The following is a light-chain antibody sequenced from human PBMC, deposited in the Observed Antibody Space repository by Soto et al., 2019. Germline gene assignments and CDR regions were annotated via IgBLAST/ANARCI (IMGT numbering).Light chain of an antibody. V-gene: IGLV2-14*01. J-gene: IGLJ1*01. CDR2: DVS. Sequence: QSALTQPASVSGSPGQSITISCTGTTSDIGRYNYVSWYQQYPGKTPKLMIYDVSNRPSGVSNGFSGSKSGNTASLTISGRQAEDEADYYCSSYISSSTYVFGTGTKLPVL. CDR1: TSDIGRYNY. CDR3: SSYISSSTYV.